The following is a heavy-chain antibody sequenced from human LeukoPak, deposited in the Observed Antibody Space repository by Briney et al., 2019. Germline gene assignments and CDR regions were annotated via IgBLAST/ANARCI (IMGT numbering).Heavy chain of an antibody. V-gene: IGHV4-59*01. CDR3: AREHYDILTGYHPYFDY. CDR2: IYYSGST. CDR1: GGSISSYY. Sequence: PSETLSLSCTVSGGSISSYYWSWIRQPPGKGLEWIGYIYYSGSTNYNPSLKSRVTISVDTSKNQFSLKLSSVTAADTAVYYCAREHYDILTGYHPYFDYWGQGTLVTVSS. J-gene: IGHJ4*02. D-gene: IGHD3-9*01.